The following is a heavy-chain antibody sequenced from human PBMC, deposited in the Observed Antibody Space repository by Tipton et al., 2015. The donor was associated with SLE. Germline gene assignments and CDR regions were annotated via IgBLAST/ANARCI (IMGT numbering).Heavy chain of an antibody. V-gene: IGHV4-31*03. CDR1: GGSISSGGFY. CDR3: ARSEFCTGGTCYSTGNNWFDP. J-gene: IGHJ5*02. Sequence: TLSLTCTVSGGSISSGGFYWNWLRQHPDKGLEWIGYIYNGETTYYNPSLKRRVTISPDTSLNQFSLKLTSVTAADTAVYYCARSEFCTGGTCYSTGNNWFDPWGQGALVTVSS. CDR2: IYNGETT. D-gene: IGHD2-15*01.